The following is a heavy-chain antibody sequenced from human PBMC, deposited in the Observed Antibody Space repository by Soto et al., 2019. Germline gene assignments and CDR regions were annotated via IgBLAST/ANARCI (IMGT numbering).Heavy chain of an antibody. D-gene: IGHD3-10*01. V-gene: IGHV1-18*01. Sequence: QVQLVQSGAEVKKPGASVKVSCKASGYTFTSYGISWVRQAPGQGLEWMGWISAYNGNTNYAQKLQGRVTMTTDTYASSAYLEVRSMRSDDTAAYYCASGGGSGSMILWSPGRGDVWGQGTTVTVSS. CDR2: ISAYNGNT. CDR1: GYTFTSYG. J-gene: IGHJ6*02. CDR3: ASGGGSGSMILWSPGRGDV.